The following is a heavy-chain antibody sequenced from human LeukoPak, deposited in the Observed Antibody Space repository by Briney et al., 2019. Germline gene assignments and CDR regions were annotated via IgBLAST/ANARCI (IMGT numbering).Heavy chain of an antibody. V-gene: IGHV3-15*07. CDR3: AKDEREWLIWYFDL. CDR2: IKRKTDGGTT. J-gene: IGHJ2*01. CDR1: GFTFNDAW. Sequence: GGSLRLSCAASGFTFNDAWMNWVRQAPGKGLEWVGRIKRKTDGGTTDYAAPVKGRFTIPRDDSKNTLYLQMNSLKTEDTAVYYCAKDEREWLIWYFDLWGRGTLVTVS. D-gene: IGHD3-3*01.